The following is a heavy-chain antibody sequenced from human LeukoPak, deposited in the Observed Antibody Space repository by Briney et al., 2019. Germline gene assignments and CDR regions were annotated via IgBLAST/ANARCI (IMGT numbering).Heavy chain of an antibody. Sequence: GGSLRLSCEASGFTFTSHAMNWLRQAPGKGLEWVSSTTATGGTTYYADSVKGRFTISRDNSKNMLYLQMDSLRVEDTAVYYCGKDYETVVTHYFDYWGQGTLVTVSS. CDR1: GFTFTSHA. V-gene: IGHV3-23*01. D-gene: IGHD4-23*01. CDR3: GKDYETVVTHYFDY. CDR2: TTATGGTT. J-gene: IGHJ4*02.